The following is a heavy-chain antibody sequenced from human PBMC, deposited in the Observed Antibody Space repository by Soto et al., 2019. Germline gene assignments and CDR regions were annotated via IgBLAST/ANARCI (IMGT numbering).Heavy chain of an antibody. Sequence: SETLSLTCTVSGGSISSSSYYWGWIRQPPGKGLEWIGSIYYSGSTYYNPSLKSRVTISVDTSKNQFSLKLSSVTAADTAVYYCARQDYDSSGSEYWGQGTLVT. D-gene: IGHD3-22*01. CDR1: GGSISSSSYY. V-gene: IGHV4-39*01. CDR3: ARQDYDSSGSEY. CDR2: IYYSGST. J-gene: IGHJ4*02.